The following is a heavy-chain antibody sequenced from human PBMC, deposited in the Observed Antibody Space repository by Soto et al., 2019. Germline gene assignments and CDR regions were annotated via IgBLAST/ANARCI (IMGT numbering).Heavy chain of an antibody. Sequence: QVQLVESGGGVVQPGRSLRLSCAASGFTFNNYGMHWVRQAPGKGLEWVAVIWYAGTNKYYADSVKGRFTISRDNSKHTLYLQMNSLRAEDTAVYYCARDQAAAPTLDYYFGMDVWGQGTTVTVSS. V-gene: IGHV3-33*01. D-gene: IGHD6-13*01. CDR1: GFTFNNYG. CDR2: IWYAGTNK. CDR3: ARDQAAAPTLDYYFGMDV. J-gene: IGHJ6*02.